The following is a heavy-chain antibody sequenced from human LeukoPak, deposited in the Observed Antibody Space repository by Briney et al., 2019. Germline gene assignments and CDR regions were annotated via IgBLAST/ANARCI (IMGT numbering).Heavy chain of an antibody. D-gene: IGHD3-22*01. V-gene: IGHV4-59*08. Sequence: PSETLSLTRAVSGGSISTYYWSWIRQPPGKGLEWIGYVYYSGSTNYNPSLKSRVTISVDTSKNQFSLKLSSVTAADTAVYYCARRDSSGYYSWFDPWGQGTLVTVSS. J-gene: IGHJ5*02. CDR3: ARRDSSGYYSWFDP. CDR1: GGSISTYY. CDR2: VYYSGST.